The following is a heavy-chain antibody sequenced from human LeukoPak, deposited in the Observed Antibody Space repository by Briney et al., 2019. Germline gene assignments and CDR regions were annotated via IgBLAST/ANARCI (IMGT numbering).Heavy chain of an antibody. J-gene: IGHJ4*02. D-gene: IGHD3-10*01. CDR2: IYTSGST. V-gene: IGHV4-61*02. CDR1: GGSISSGSYY. CDR3: ARRRYYYGSGSYYREPFDY. Sequence: SQTLSLTCTVSGGSISSGSYYWSWIRQPAGKGLEWIGRIYTSGSTNYNPSLKSRVTMSVDTSKNQFSLKLSSVTAADTAVYYCARRRYYYGSGSYYREPFDYWGQGTLVTVSS.